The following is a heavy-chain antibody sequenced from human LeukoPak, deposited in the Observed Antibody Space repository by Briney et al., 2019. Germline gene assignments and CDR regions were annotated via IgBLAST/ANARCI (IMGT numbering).Heavy chain of an antibody. CDR1: GYTFTGYY. Sequence: ASVKVSCKASGYTFTGYYMHWVRQAPGQGLEWMGWINPNSGGTNYAQKFQGRVTMTTDTSTSTAYMELRSLRSDDTAVYYCARRYSGSYSDWFDPWGQGTLVTVSS. J-gene: IGHJ5*02. V-gene: IGHV1-2*02. CDR2: INPNSGGT. CDR3: ARRYSGSYSDWFDP. D-gene: IGHD1-26*01.